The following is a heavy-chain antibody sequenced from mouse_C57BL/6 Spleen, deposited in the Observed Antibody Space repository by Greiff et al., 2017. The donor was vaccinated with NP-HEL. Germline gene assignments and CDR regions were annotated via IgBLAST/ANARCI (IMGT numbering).Heavy chain of an antibody. CDR2: IDPSDSYT. D-gene: IGHD1-1*01. CDR1: GYTFTSYW. V-gene: IGHV1-69*01. Sequence: QVQLKQSGAELVMPGASVKLSCKASGYTFTSYWMHWVKQRPGQGLEWIGEIDPSDSYTNYNQQFKGKSTLTVDKSSSTADMQLSSLTSEDSAGYCSARRSHYDGSSYGAMDYWGQGTAVTVSS. CDR3: ARRSHYDGSSYGAMDY. J-gene: IGHJ4*01.